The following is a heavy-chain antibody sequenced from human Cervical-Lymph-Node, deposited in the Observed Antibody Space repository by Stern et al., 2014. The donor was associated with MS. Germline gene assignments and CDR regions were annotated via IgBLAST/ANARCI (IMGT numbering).Heavy chain of an antibody. CDR2: IHYSGST. J-gene: IGHJ4*02. Sequence: QLQLQESGPGLVKPSQTLSLTCTVSGGSISTTGYYWTWIRQHPGKGLGWIGYIHYSGSTYYNPSLKSRGTISVDTSKNQFSLKLSSVTAADTALYYCARSDRLWGSFDYWGQGSLVTVSS. V-gene: IGHV4-31*03. D-gene: IGHD3-16*01. CDR1: GGSISTTGYY. CDR3: ARSDRLWGSFDY.